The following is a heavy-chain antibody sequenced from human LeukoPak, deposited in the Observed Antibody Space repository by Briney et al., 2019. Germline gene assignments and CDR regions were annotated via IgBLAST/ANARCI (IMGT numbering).Heavy chain of an antibody. CDR1: GGSIRSHY. J-gene: IGHJ3*02. Sequence: SETLSLTCTVSGGSIRSHYWSRIRQPPGKGLEWIGYISNSGSTNYNPSLKSRVTISLDTSKNQFSLKLSSVTAADTAVYYCARGRVIGSGAFDIWGQGTILTVSS. D-gene: IGHD2/OR15-2a*01. CDR3: ARGRVIGSGAFDI. V-gene: IGHV4-59*11. CDR2: ISNSGST.